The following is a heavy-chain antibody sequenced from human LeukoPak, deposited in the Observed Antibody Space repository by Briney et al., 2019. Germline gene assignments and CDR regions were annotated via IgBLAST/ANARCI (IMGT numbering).Heavy chain of an antibody. J-gene: IGHJ6*02. D-gene: IGHD6-13*01. CDR3: ARELEQQLVYSIAPRRYYYYGMDV. V-gene: IGHV3-7*01. CDR2: IKQDGSEK. CDR1: GFTFSSYW. Sequence: GGSLRLSCAASGFTFSSYWMSWVRQAPGKGLEWVANIKQDGSEKYYVDSVKGRFTISRDNAKNSLYLQMNSLRAEDTAVYYCARELEQQLVYSIAPRRYYYYGMDVWGQGTTVTVSS.